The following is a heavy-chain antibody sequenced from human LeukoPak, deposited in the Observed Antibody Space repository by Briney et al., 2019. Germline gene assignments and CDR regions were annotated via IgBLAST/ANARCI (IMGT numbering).Heavy chain of an antibody. V-gene: IGHV4-59*08. D-gene: IGHD6-19*01. CDR2: IYYSGST. Sequence: PSETLSLTCTVSGGSISSYYWSWIRQPPGKGLEWIGYIYYSGSTNYNPSLKSRVTISVDTSKNQFSLKLNSMTAADTAVYYCARRGSSGWYFDYWGQGTLVTVSS. J-gene: IGHJ4*02. CDR1: GGSISSYY. CDR3: ARRGSSGWYFDY.